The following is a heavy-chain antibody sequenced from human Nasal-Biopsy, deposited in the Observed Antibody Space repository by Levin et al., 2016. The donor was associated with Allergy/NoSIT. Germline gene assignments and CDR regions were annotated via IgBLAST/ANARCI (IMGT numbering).Heavy chain of an antibody. Sequence: SETLSLTCTVSGDSFSSYYWSWIRQPPGKGLEWIGYISASGTTNYDPTLKSRLTISLDTSKNQFSLNLSSVTATDTAVYYCARTLNFDYRDHYYYGLDVWGQGTTVIVS. D-gene: IGHD3-16*01. J-gene: IGHJ6*02. CDR3: ARTLNFDYRDHYYYGLDV. CDR1: GDSFSSYY. CDR2: ISASGTT. V-gene: IGHV4-4*08.